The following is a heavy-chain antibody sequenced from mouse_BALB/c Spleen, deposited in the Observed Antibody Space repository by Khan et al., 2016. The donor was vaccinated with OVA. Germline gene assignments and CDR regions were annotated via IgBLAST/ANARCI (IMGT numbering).Heavy chain of an antibody. J-gene: IGHJ3*01. CDR2: INPTTGYT. CDR1: GYTFTSYW. V-gene: IGHV1-7*01. Sequence: QIQLVQSGAELAKPGASVKMSCKASGYTFTSYWMHWVKQRPGQGLEWIGFINPTTGYTEYNQKFKDKATLTADKSSSTAYMQLSSLTSEDSAVYYFARSPTMITQFSYWGQGTLVTVSA. D-gene: IGHD2-4*01. CDR3: ARSPTMITQFSY.